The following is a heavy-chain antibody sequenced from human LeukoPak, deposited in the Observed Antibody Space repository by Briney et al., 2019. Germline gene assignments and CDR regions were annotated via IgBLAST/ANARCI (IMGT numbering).Heavy chain of an antibody. J-gene: IGHJ4*02. CDR1: GYTFSSYS. Sequence: GGSLRLSCAASGYTFSSYSMNWVRQAPGKGLEWVSSISSSSTYIYYADSVKGRFTISRDNAKNSLYLQMNSLRAEDTAVYYCARGPYDFWSGYQDYWGQGTLVTVSS. CDR2: ISSSSTYI. V-gene: IGHV3-21*01. CDR3: ARGPYDFWSGYQDY. D-gene: IGHD3-3*01.